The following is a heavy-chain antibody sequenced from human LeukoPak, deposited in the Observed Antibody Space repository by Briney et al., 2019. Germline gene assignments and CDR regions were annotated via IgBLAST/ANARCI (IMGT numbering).Heavy chain of an antibody. Sequence: ASVKVSCKASGYTFTSYAMHWARQAPGQRLEWMGWINAGNGNAKYSQKFQGRVTITRDTSASTAYMELSSLRSEDTAVYYCASGSLWFGELASYYYYGMDVWGQGTTVTVSS. J-gene: IGHJ6*02. CDR3: ASGSLWFGELASYYYYGMDV. D-gene: IGHD3-10*01. V-gene: IGHV1-3*01. CDR2: INAGNGNA. CDR1: GYTFTSYA.